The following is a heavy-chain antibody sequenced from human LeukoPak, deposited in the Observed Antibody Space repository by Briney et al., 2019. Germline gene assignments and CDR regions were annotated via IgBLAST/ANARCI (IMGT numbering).Heavy chain of an antibody. J-gene: IGHJ6*02. Sequence: GGSLRLSRAASGFTFSNYWIHWVRQAPGKGLVWVSVIYSGGSTYYADSVKGRFTISRDNSKNTLYLQMNSLRAEDTAVYYCARGPGGDYDGYYGMDVWGQGTTVTVSS. CDR2: IYSGGST. V-gene: IGHV3-53*01. CDR3: ARGPGGDYDGYYGMDV. D-gene: IGHD4-17*01. CDR1: GFTFSNYW.